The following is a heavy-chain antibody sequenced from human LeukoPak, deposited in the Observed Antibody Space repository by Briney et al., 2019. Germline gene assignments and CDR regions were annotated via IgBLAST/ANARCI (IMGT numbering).Heavy chain of an antibody. CDR1: GFTFSSYA. J-gene: IGHJ6*02. CDR3: ANAPLNSKWLLSYYYYGMDV. D-gene: IGHD4-11*01. CDR2: ISGSGGST. Sequence: GGSLRLSCAASGFTFSSYAMSWVRQAPGKGLEWVSAISGSGGSTYYADSVNGRFTISRDNAKNTLYLQMNSLRAEDTAVYYCANAPLNSKWLLSYYYYGMDVWGQGTTVTVSS. V-gene: IGHV3-23*01.